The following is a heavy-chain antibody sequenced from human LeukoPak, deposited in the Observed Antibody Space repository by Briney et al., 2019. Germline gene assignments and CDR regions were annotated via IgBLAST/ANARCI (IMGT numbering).Heavy chain of an antibody. V-gene: IGHV4-59*01. CDR1: CGSISSYC. D-gene: IGHD3-9*01. J-gene: IGHJ3*02. CDR3: ARAPYDILTGYRLGDAFDM. Sequence: SQTLSLTCTVSCGSISSYCWSWIRQSPRKGQEWIGYVYCSGSTNYNPSLKSRVTISVDTSKNQFSLKLSSVTAADKALYDCARAPYDILTGYRLGDAFDMWGQGTMVTLSS. CDR2: VYCSGST.